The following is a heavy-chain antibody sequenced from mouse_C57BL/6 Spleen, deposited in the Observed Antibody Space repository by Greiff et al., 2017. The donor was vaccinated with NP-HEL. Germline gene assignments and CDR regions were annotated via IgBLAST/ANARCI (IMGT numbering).Heavy chain of an antibody. J-gene: IGHJ1*03. Sequence: EVQLKQSGPGLVKPSQSLSLPCSVTGYSITSGYYWNWIRQFPGNKLEWMGYISYDGSNNYNPSLKNRISITRDTSKNQFFLKLNSVTTEDTATYYCARDDYGSSYWYFDVWGTGTTVTVSS. CDR1: GYSITSGYY. CDR2: ISYDGSN. V-gene: IGHV3-6*01. D-gene: IGHD1-1*01. CDR3: ARDDYGSSYWYFDV.